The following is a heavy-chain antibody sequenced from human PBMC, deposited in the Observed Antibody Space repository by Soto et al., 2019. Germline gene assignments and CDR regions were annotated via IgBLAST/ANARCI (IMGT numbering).Heavy chain of an antibody. D-gene: IGHD6-19*01. V-gene: IGHV3-30*03. CDR1: GFTFSSYG. Sequence: QVQLVESGGGVVQPGRSLRLSCAASGFTFSSYGMHWVRQAPGKGLEWVAVISYDGSNKYYADSVKGRFTISRDNSKNTLYLQMNSLRAEDTAVYYCATERSSGWYPLDGMDVWGQGTTVTVSS. CDR2: ISYDGSNK. J-gene: IGHJ6*02. CDR3: ATERSSGWYPLDGMDV.